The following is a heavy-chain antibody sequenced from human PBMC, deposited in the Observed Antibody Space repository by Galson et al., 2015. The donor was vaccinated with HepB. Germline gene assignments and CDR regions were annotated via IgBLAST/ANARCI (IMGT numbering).Heavy chain of an antibody. CDR2: ISGSGGGT. Sequence: SLRLSCAASRFTFSSYAMSWVRQAPGKGLEWVSTISGSGGGTNYADSVKGQFTISRDNSKNTLYLHMNSLRAEDTAVYYCAKGRGYYYDSSGSSYDYWGQGTLLTVSS. V-gene: IGHV3-23*01. D-gene: IGHD3-22*01. J-gene: IGHJ4*02. CDR1: RFTFSSYA. CDR3: AKGRGYYYDSSGSSYDY.